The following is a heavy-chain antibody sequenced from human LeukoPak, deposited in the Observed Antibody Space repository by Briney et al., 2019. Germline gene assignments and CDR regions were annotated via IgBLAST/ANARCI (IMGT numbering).Heavy chain of an antibody. CDR3: ARRLRFYYYYMDV. CDR2: IYYSGST. CDR1: GGSIDSSSYY. D-gene: IGHD5-12*01. V-gene: IGHV4-39*02. Sequence: SETLSLTCTVSGGSIDSSSYYWGWIRQPPGKGLEWIGSIYYSGSTYYNPSLKSRVTISVDTSKKHFSLNLSSVTAADTAVYYCARRLRFYYYYMDVWGKGTTVTISS. J-gene: IGHJ6*03.